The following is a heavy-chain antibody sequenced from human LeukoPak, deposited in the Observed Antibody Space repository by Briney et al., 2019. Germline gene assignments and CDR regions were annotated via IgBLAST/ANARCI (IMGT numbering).Heavy chain of an antibody. D-gene: IGHD5-12*01. J-gene: IGHJ4*02. CDR3: AREPTSGREPTSGRPLDY. CDR2: IYSSGSN. V-gene: IGHV4-4*07. Sequence: PSETLTLTCTDSGGSISGYFWTWIRQPAGKGLEWIGRIYSSGSNNYYPSLKSRVTTSLDTSKNHFSLNLTSVTAADTAVYYCAREPTSGREPTSGRPLDYWGQGTLVTVSS. CDR1: GGSISGYF.